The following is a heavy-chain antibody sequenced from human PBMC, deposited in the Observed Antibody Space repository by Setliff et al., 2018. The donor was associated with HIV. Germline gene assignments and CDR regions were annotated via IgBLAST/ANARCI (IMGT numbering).Heavy chain of an antibody. D-gene: IGHD2-21*01. Sequence: GESLTLSCAASGFTFTNAWMSWVRQGPGKGLEWVGRIKRKTDGGATDYAAPVNGRFTISRDDSKNTLYLQMSSLKIEDTAVYYCTMEDCGGGNCYESWGQGTLVTVSS. CDR1: GFTFTNAW. J-gene: IGHJ5*01. CDR2: IKRKTDGGAT. V-gene: IGHV3-15*01. CDR3: TMEDCGGGNCYES.